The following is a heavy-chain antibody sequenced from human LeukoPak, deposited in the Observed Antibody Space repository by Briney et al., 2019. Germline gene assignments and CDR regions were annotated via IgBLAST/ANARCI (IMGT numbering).Heavy chain of an antibody. CDR3: ARDYYDSSGYFDY. CDR1: GYTFTDYY. CDR2: INPKSGGT. D-gene: IGHD3-22*01. Sequence: ASVKVSCKASGYTFTDYYIHWMRQVPGHGLEWMGWINPKSGGTDFAPNLRDRVTLTSDTSISTAYMELSRLRSDDTAVYYCARDYYDSSGYFDYWGQGTLVTVSS. V-gene: IGHV1-2*02. J-gene: IGHJ4*02.